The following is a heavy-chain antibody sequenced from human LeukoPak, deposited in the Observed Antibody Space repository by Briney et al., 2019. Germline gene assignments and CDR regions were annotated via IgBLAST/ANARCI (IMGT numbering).Heavy chain of an antibody. V-gene: IGHV3-7*03. CDR2: VNRDGSET. CDR1: GFALSSHW. J-gene: IGHJ6*02. CDR3: ARNNGMDV. Sequence: GGSLRLSCAASGFALSSHWMTWVRKVPGRGPEWVANVNRDGSETYYLDSVKGRFTISKDNAKNSLYLQMNSLRAEDTALYHCARNNGMDVWGQGTTVIVSS.